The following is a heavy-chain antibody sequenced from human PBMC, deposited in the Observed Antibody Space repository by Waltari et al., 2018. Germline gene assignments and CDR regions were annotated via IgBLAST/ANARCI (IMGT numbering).Heavy chain of an antibody. J-gene: IGHJ5*02. Sequence: QESGPELVEPSETLYLTCTVSRVSISRGAFSWAWLRHPAGKGPEWIGNIYYTGSAYYNPSLESRVAISVDTSRNQFFLSLTSVTAADAAVYFCARAQCSSSSCFFVSGFDPWGQGIHVTVSS. V-gene: IGHV4-39*01. CDR2: IYYTGSA. D-gene: IGHD6-19*01. CDR1: RVSISRGAFS. CDR3: ARAQCSSSSCFFVSGFDP.